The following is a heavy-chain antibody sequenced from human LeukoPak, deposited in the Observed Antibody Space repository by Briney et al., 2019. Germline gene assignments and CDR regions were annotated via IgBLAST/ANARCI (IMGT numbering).Heavy chain of an antibody. CDR1: GGSISSSSYY. CDR2: IYYSGST. V-gene: IGHV4-39*07. Sequence: SETLSLTCTVSGGSISSSSYYWGWIRQPPGKGLEWIGSIYYSGSTYYNPSLKSRVTISVDTSKNQFSLKLSSVTAADTAVYYCARLYGYSDILTGYIGGYYFDYWGQGTLVTVSS. D-gene: IGHD3-9*01. J-gene: IGHJ4*02. CDR3: ARLYGYSDILTGYIGGYYFDY.